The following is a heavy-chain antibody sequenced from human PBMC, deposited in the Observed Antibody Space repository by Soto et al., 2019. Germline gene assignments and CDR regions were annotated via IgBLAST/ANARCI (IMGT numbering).Heavy chain of an antibody. CDR3: AKARYCSGGSCANYGMDV. Sequence: HPGGSLRLSCAASGFTFDDYAMHWVRQAPGKGLEWVSLISWDGGSTHYADSVKGRFTISRDNSKNSLYLQMNSLRAEDTALYYCAKARYCSGGSCANYGMDVWGQGTTVTVSS. V-gene: IGHV3-43D*04. D-gene: IGHD2-15*01. J-gene: IGHJ6*02. CDR1: GFTFDDYA. CDR2: ISWDGGST.